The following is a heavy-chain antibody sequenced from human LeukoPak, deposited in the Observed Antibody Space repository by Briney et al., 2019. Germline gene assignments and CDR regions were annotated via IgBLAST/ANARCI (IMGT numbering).Heavy chain of an antibody. D-gene: IGHD6-6*01. Sequence: ASVKVSCTASGYTVTSYYMHWVRQAPGQGLEWMGILNPSGGSSSYAQKFQGRATLTRATSTSTVYMELSSLRSEDTAVYYCARDLIAARPVWWFDPWGQGTLVTVSS. CDR1: GYTVTSYY. CDR3: ARDLIAARPVWWFDP. CDR2: LNPSGGSS. V-gene: IGHV1-46*01. J-gene: IGHJ5*02.